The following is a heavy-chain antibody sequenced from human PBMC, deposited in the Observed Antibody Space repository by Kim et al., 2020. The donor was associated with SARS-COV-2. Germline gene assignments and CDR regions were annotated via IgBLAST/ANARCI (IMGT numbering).Heavy chain of an antibody. CDR2: IHYTGST. Sequence: SETLSLTCTVSGGSITNYYGNWIRQPPGKGLEWIGQIHYTGSTNYNPSLKSRVTISVDTSKNQFSLKLSSVTAADTAVDYCARELYSSGSFDTWGQGTLV. CDR1: GGSITNYY. V-gene: IGHV4-59*13. CDR3: ARELYSSGSFDT. J-gene: IGHJ4*02. D-gene: IGHD6-19*01.